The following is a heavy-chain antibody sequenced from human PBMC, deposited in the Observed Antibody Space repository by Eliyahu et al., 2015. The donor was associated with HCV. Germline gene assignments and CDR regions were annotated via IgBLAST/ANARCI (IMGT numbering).Heavy chain of an antibody. CDR1: GSSINGGYY. CDR3: ARNGSAVLQSGVKRPFDF. D-gene: IGHD2-2*02. V-gene: IGHV4-38-2*02. CDR2: LYNNVST. J-gene: IGHJ4*02. Sequence: QVYLQESGPGLVKPAATLSLTCTVSGSSINGGYYWGWXRQSPGKGLEWIGSLYNNVSTSYNPSLGSRVTISVGTSKNHFSLKLTSVTAADTAVYYCARNGSAVLQSGVKRPFDFWGQGVLVTVSS.